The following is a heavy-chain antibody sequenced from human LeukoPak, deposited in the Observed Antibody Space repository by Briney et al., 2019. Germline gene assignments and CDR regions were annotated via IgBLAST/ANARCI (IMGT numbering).Heavy chain of an antibody. CDR3: ARSQYYYDSSGYYQYYFDY. J-gene: IGHJ4*02. CDR1: GGSISSYY. V-gene: IGHV4-4*07. Sequence: SETLSLTCTVSGGSISSYYWSRIRQPAGKGLEWIGRIYTSGSTNYNPPLKSRVTMSVDTSKNQFSLKLSSVTATDTAVYYCARSQYYYDSSGYYQYYFDYWGQGTLVTVSS. CDR2: IYTSGST. D-gene: IGHD3-22*01.